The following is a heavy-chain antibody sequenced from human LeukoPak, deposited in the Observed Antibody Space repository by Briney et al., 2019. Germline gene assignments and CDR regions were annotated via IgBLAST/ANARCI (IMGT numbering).Heavy chain of an antibody. Sequence: SETLSLTCTVSGGSISSYYWSWIRQPPGKGLEWIGYIYTSGSTNYNPSLKSRVTKSVDTSKNQFSLKLSSVTAADTAVYYCARREYYYDSSGYVNWFDPWGQGTLVTVSS. CDR3: ARREYYYDSSGYVNWFDP. J-gene: IGHJ5*02. D-gene: IGHD3-22*01. V-gene: IGHV4-4*09. CDR2: IYTSGST. CDR1: GGSISSYY.